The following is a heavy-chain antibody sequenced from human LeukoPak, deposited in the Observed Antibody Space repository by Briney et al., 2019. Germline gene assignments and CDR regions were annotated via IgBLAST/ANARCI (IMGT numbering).Heavy chain of an antibody. D-gene: IGHD6-13*01. Sequence: ASVKVSCKASGYTYTGYYMHWVRQAPGQGLEWMGGINPNSGGTNYAQKFQGRVTMTRDTSISTAYMELSRLRSGDTAVYYCARASSPYSSSWYYFDYWGQGTLVTVSS. CDR1: GYTYTGYY. CDR2: INPNSGGT. V-gene: IGHV1-2*02. CDR3: ARASSPYSSSWYYFDY. J-gene: IGHJ4*02.